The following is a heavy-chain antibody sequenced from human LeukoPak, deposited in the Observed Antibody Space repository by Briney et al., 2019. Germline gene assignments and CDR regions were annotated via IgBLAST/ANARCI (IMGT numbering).Heavy chain of an antibody. CDR3: ARDPPFGGDTFYYYGMDV. Sequence: GGSLRLSCAASGFTFNYAWMSWVRQVPGKGLEWVGQTVSEIDGGTTDYATPVKGRFTISRDDSKSTLYLQMNSLKIEDTAVYYCARDPPFGGDTFYYYGMDVWGQGTTVTVSS. J-gene: IGHJ6*02. D-gene: IGHD3-16*01. V-gene: IGHV3-15*04. CDR1: GFTFNYAW. CDR2: TVSEIDGGTT.